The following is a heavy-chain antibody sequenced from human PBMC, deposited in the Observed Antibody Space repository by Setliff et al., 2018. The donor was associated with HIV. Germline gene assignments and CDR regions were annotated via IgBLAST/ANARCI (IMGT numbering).Heavy chain of an antibody. V-gene: IGHV4-61*09. CDR3: ARGNSRRLRVHYYYYYMDV. J-gene: IGHJ6*03. CDR2: IYTSGNT. CDR1: GGSISSGSYY. Sequence: SETLSLTCTVSGGSISSGSYYWSWIRQPAGKGLEWIGHIYTSGNTNHNPSLKSRVTISVDTSENQFSLKLSSVTASYTAVYYCARGNSRRLRVHYYYYYMDVWGKGTTVTVSS. D-gene: IGHD4-17*01.